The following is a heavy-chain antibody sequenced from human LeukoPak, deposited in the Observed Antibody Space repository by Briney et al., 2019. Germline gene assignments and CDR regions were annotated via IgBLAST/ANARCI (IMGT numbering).Heavy chain of an antibody. V-gene: IGHV4-34*01. CDR2: INHSGST. CDR3: ARGRTTVTDYYYYHYMDV. D-gene: IGHD4-11*01. J-gene: IGHJ6*03. CDR1: GGSFSGYY. Sequence: PSETLSLTCAVYGGSFSGYYWSWIRQPPGKGLEWIGEINHSGSTNYNPSLKSRVTISVDTSKNQFSLKLSSVTAADTAVYYCARGRTTVTDYYYYHYMDVWGKGTTVTVSS.